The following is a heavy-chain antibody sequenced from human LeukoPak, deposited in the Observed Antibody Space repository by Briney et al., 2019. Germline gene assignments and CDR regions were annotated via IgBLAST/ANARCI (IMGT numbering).Heavy chain of an antibody. D-gene: IGHD1-26*01. CDR3: ARGVELPHYYYHYMDV. CDR2: TYYRSKWYN. CDR1: GDSVSSNSAA. J-gene: IGHJ6*03. V-gene: IGHV6-1*01. Sequence: SQTLSLTCALSGDSVSSNSAAWNWIRQSPSRGLEWLGRTYYRSKWYNDYAVSVKSRITINPDTSKNQFSLQLNSVTPEATAVYYCARGVELPHYYYHYMDVWGKGTTVTISS.